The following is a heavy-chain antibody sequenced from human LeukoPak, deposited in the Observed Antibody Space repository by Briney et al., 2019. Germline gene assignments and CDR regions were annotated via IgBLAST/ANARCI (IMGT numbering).Heavy chain of an antibody. V-gene: IGHV3-9*01. CDR1: GFTFDDCA. J-gene: IGHJ4*02. Sequence: PGRSLRLSCAASGFTFDDCAMHWVRQAPGKGLEWVSGISWNSGSIGYADSVKGRFTISRDNAKNSLYLQMSSLRAEDTALYYCAKDPFDYWGQGTLVTVSS. CDR2: ISWNSGSI. CDR3: AKDPFDY.